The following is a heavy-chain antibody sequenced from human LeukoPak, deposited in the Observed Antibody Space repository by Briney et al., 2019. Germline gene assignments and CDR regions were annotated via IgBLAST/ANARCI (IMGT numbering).Heavy chain of an antibody. CDR3: ARLSPTGGATSYYYYYYMDV. D-gene: IGHD1-26*01. V-gene: IGHV4-4*09. J-gene: IGHJ6*03. CDR2: IYTSGST. CDR1: GGSISSYY. Sequence: SETLSLTCTVSGGSISSYYWSWIRQPPGKGLEWIGYIYTSGSTNYNPSLKSRVTISVDTSKNQFSLKLSSVTAADTAVYYCARLSPTGGATSYYYYYYMDVWGKGTTDTVSS.